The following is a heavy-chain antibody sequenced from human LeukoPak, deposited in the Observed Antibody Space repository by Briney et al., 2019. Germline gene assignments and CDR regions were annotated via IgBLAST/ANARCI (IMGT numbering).Heavy chain of an antibody. V-gene: IGHV3-23*01. CDR3: AKDQAARYYDILTGFDY. J-gene: IGHJ4*02. CDR1: GFTFNSYA. D-gene: IGHD3-9*01. CDR2: ISGSGGST. Sequence: GGSLRLSCAASGFTFNSYAMCWVRQAPGKGLEWVSAISGSGGSTYYADSVKGRFTISRDNSKNTLYLQMNSLRAEDTAVYYCAKDQAARYYDILTGFDYWGQGTLVTVSS.